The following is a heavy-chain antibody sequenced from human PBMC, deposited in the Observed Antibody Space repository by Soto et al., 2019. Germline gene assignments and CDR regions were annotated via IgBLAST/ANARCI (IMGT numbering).Heavy chain of an antibody. J-gene: IGHJ5*02. CDR2: ISGSGGST. CDR1: GFTFSSYA. V-gene: IGHV3-23*01. CDR3: AKGQGSSSWYDFSDRFDP. Sequence: EVQLLESGGGLVQPGGSLRLSCAASGFTFSSYAMSWVRQAPGKGLEWVSAISGSGGSTYYADSVKGRFTISRDNSKNTLYLEMDSLRAEDPAVYYCAKGQGSSSWYDFSDRFDPWGQGTLVTVSS. D-gene: IGHD6-13*01.